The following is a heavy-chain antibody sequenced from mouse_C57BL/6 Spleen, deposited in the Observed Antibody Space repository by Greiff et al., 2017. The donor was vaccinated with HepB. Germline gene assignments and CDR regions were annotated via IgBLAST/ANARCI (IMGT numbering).Heavy chain of an antibody. Sequence: VKLQESGAELVRPGASVTLSCKASGYTFTDYEMHWVKQTPVHGLEWIGAIDPETGGTTYNQKFKGKAILTADKSSSTAYMELRSLTSEDSAVYYCTRWGTTVVAPHAMDYWGQGTSVTVSS. J-gene: IGHJ4*01. D-gene: IGHD1-1*01. CDR2: IDPETGGT. CDR1: GYTFTDYE. V-gene: IGHV1-15*01. CDR3: TRWGTTVVAPHAMDY.